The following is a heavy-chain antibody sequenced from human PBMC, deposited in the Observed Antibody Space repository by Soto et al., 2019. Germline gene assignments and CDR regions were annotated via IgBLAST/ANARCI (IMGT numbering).Heavy chain of an antibody. CDR1: GGTFSSLA. CDR3: ARSPGVFDY. J-gene: IGHJ4*02. CDR2: LVPVFGTA. Sequence: QVQLVQSGAEVKKPGSSVKVSCKASGGTFSSLAISWVRQAPGQGLEWMGGLVPVFGTANYAQKFQERVTITAEKSTSTSYMELSSLRSEDTAVYYCARSPGVFDYWGQGTLVTVSS. V-gene: IGHV1-69*06. D-gene: IGHD3-10*01.